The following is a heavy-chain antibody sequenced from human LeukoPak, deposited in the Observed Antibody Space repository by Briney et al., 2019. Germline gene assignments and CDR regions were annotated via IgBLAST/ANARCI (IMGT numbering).Heavy chain of an antibody. J-gene: IGHJ4*02. CDR2: MSTHDGDT. D-gene: IGHD6-19*01. V-gene: IGHV1-18*01. Sequence: GASVTVSCKASGYTFTNYAINLVRQAAGQGLEWMGWMSTHDGDTNYAQKFLGRVTMTTDTSANTAYMDLRSLRSDDTAVYYCAPTKWLVPLDSWGQGTLVTVSS. CDR3: APTKWLVPLDS. CDR1: GYTFTNYA.